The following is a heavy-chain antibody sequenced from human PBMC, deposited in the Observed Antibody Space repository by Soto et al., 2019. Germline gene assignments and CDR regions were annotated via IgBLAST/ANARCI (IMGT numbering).Heavy chain of an antibody. CDR3: GRAFTVDFIL. V-gene: IGHV4-34*01. CDR2: INRSGST. CDR1: HGSLFGYY. Sequence: SETLSLTCAVYHGSLFGYYWTWIRQPPGKGLEWIGEINRSGSTNYSPSLQSRVTISVDTSKNQVSLKLSSVTAADTAVYYCGRAFTVDFILWGQGTLVTVSS. D-gene: IGHD4-17*01. J-gene: IGHJ4*02.